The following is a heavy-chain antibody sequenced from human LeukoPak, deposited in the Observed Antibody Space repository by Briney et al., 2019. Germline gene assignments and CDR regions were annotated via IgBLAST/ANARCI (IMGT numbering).Heavy chain of an antibody. Sequence: GESLKISCKSSGYSLTSYWIGWVRQMPGKGLEWMGIIYPGDSDTSYSPSFQGQVTISADKSISTAYLQWSSLKAADTAMYYCARLAYYESGGGYHLDHWGQGTLVTVSS. J-gene: IGHJ4*02. CDR3: ARLAYYESGGGYHLDH. CDR2: IYPGDSDT. D-gene: IGHD3-22*01. V-gene: IGHV5-51*01. CDR1: GYSLTSYW.